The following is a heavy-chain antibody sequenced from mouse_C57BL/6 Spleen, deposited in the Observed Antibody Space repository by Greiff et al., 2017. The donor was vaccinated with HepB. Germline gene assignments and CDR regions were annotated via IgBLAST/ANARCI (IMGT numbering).Heavy chain of an antibody. D-gene: IGHD2-4*01. J-gene: IGHJ3*01. CDR2: INPSNGGT. Sequence: VQLQQSGTELVKPGASVKLSCKASGYTFTSYWMHWVKQRPGQGLEWIGNINPSNGGTNYNEKFKSKATLTVDKSSSTAYMQLSSLTSEDSAVYYRARSAPYEYDAWFAYWGQGTLVTVSA. CDR1: GYTFTSYW. CDR3: ARSAPYEYDAWFAY. V-gene: IGHV1-53*01.